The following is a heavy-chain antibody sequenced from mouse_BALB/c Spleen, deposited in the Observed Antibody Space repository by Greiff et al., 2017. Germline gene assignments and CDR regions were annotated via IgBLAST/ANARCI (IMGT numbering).Heavy chain of an antibody. CDR2: ISYSGST. J-gene: IGHJ3*01. CDR1: GYSITSDYA. Sequence: EVQLVESGPGLVKPSQSLSLTCTVTGYSITSDYAWNWIRQFPGNKLEWMGYISYSGSTSYNPSLKSRISITRDTSKNQFFLQLNSVTTEDTATYYCNYDYDEAWFAYWGQGTLVTVSA. D-gene: IGHD2-4*01. V-gene: IGHV3-2*02. CDR3: NYDYDEAWFAY.